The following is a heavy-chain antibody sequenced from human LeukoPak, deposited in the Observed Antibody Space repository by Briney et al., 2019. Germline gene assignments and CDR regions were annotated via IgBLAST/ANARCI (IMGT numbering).Heavy chain of an antibody. CDR1: GFTISSYE. Sequence: GGSLRLSCAASGFTISSYEMNWVRQAPGKGLEWVSHINSGVTKTYADSVQGRFTISRDNAKNSLYLQMNSLRAEDTAIYYCARDQSGTRLEWGQGTLVTVSS. J-gene: IGHJ4*02. CDR3: ARDQSGTRLE. D-gene: IGHD1-1*01. V-gene: IGHV3-48*03. CDR2: INSGVTK.